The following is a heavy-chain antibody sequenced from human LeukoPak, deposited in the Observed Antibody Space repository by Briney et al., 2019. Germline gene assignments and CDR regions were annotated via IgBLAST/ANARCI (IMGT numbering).Heavy chain of an antibody. D-gene: IGHD1-1*01. V-gene: IGHV3-13*01. Sequence: GGSLRLSCAASGFTFSSYDMHWVRQATGKGLEWVSAIGTAGDTYYPGSVKGRFTISRENAKNSLYLQMNSLRAGDTAVYYCAWAPGTTHYYGMDVWGQGTTVTVSS. J-gene: IGHJ6*02. CDR1: GFTFSSYD. CDR3: AWAPGTTHYYGMDV. CDR2: IGTAGDT.